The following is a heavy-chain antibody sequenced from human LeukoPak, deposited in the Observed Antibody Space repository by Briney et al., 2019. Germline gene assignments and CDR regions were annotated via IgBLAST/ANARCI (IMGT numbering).Heavy chain of an antibody. CDR1: GFTLSRHG. J-gene: IGHJ4*02. CDR3: AKDDAWLQYND. V-gene: IGHV3-23*01. Sequence: GGTLRLSCVASGFTLSRHGMNWVRQAPGKGLEWVSGISPSGDIKYYVDSVRGRFTVSRDNSKNTLYLQINSLRDEDTAVYYCAKDDAWLQYNDWGQGTLVTASS. CDR2: ISPSGDIK. D-gene: IGHD5-24*01.